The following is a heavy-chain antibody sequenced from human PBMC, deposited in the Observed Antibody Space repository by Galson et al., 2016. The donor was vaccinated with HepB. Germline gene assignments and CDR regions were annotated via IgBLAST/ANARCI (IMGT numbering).Heavy chain of an antibody. D-gene: IGHD3-22*01. CDR1: GVSISGYY. J-gene: IGHJ4*02. V-gene: IGHV4-59*01. Sequence: TLSLTCTVSGVSISGYYWSWIRQSPGKGLEWIGYIYNNGRTNYNPSLKSRVTISVDTSKNQFSLNLSSVTAADTAVYYCSRDYYHSSGSKEAYWGQGTLVTVSS. CDR3: SRDYYHSSGSKEAY. CDR2: IYNNGRT.